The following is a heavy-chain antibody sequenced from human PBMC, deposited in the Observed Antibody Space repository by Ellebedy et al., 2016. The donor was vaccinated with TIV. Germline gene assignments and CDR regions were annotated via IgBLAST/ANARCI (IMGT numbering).Heavy chain of an antibody. CDR1: GFTFSSYA. CDR3: AKGRGGGSDSSAPRYYFDY. J-gene: IGHJ4*02. CDR2: ISHTGSRT. D-gene: IGHD3-22*01. V-gene: IGHV3-23*01. Sequence: PGGSLRLSCAAYGFTFSSYAMSWVRQAPGKGLEWVSTISHTGSRTYYADSVEGRFTISRDNSKKTLYLQMNSLRAEDTAIYYCAKGRGGGSDSSAPRYYFDYWGLGTLVTVSS.